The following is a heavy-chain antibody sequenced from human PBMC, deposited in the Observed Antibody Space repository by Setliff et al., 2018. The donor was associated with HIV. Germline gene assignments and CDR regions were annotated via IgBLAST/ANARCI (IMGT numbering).Heavy chain of an antibody. Sequence: SETLSLTCIVSSGSISTSSYYWGWIRQPPGKGLEWIGSIYYSGSTYYNPSLKSRITMSIDTSKNQFSLRLSSVTAADTAVYYCARQYYDYVWGTYRSQYYFDNWGQGTLVTVSS. CDR3: ARQYYDYVWGTYRSQYYFDN. CDR2: IYYSGST. J-gene: IGHJ4*02. V-gene: IGHV4-39*07. CDR1: SGSISTSSYY. D-gene: IGHD3-16*02.